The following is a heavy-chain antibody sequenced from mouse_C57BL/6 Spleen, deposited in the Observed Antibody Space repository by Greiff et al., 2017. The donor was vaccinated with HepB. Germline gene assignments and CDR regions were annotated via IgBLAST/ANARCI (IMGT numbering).Heavy chain of an antibody. V-gene: IGHV1-18*01. J-gene: IGHJ1*03. CDR2: INPNNGGT. Sequence: EVQLQQSGPELVKPGASVKIPCKASGYTFTDYNMDWVKQSHGKSLEWIGDINPNNGGTIYNQKFKGKATLTVDKSSSTAYMEPRSLTSEDTAVYYCARWDGLGYFDVGGTGTTVTVSS. CDR3: ARWDGLGYFDV. D-gene: IGHD4-1*01. CDR1: GYTFTDYN.